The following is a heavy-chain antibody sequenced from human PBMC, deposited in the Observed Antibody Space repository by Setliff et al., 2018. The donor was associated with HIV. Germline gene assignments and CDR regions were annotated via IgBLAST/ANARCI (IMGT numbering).Heavy chain of an antibody. D-gene: IGHD1-1*01. CDR3: ASAGLSSTPYYYYYYMDV. Sequence: SVKVSCKASGGTFNNYGISWVRQAPGQGLEWMGGIIPFFGTANYAQVRDRVIMTRDTSISTAYMELSSLRSDDTAVYYCASAGLSSTPYYYYYYMDVWGKGTTVTVSS. J-gene: IGHJ6*03. V-gene: IGHV1-69*05. CDR1: GGTFNNYG. CDR2: IIPFFGTA.